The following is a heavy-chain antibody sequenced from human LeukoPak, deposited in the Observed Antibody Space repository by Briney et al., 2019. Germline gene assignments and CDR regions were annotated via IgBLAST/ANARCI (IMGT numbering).Heavy chain of an antibody. V-gene: IGHV3-30*18. D-gene: IGHD6-19*01. CDR1: AFTFSSYG. J-gene: IGHJ5*02. CDR2: ISYDGSNK. Sequence: PGGSLRLSCATSAFTFSSYGMHWVRQAPGKGLEWVAVISYDGSNKYYADSVKGRFTISRDNSKNTLYLQMNSLRAEDTAVYYCAKDRSSGWYSWDWFDPWGQGTLVTVSS. CDR3: AKDRSSGWYSWDWFDP.